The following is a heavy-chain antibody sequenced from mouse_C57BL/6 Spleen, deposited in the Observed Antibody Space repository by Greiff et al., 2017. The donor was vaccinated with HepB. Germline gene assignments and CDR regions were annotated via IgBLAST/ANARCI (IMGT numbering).Heavy chain of an antibody. D-gene: IGHD1-1*01. CDR2: IWRGGST. CDR1: GFSLTSYG. Sequence: QVHVKQSGPGLVQPSQSLSITCTVSGFSLTSYGVHWVRQSPGKGLEWLGVIWRGGSTDYNAAFMSRLSITKDNSKSQVFFKMNSLQADDTAIYYCAKSHYYGSRYAMDYWGQGTSVTVSS. J-gene: IGHJ4*01. V-gene: IGHV2-5*01. CDR3: AKSHYYGSRYAMDY.